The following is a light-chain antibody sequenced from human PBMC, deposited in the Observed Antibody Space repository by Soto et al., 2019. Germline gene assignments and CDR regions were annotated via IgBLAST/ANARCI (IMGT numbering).Light chain of an antibody. CDR1: QSISSW. Sequence: DIQMTQSPSTLSASAGDRVTITCRASQSISSWVAWYQQKPGKAPKLLISDASSLGSGVPSRFSGSGSGTEFTLTISSLQPDDFATYFCQQYQTYSTFGQGTRLEIK. V-gene: IGKV1-5*01. J-gene: IGKJ5*01. CDR2: DAS. CDR3: QQYQTYST.